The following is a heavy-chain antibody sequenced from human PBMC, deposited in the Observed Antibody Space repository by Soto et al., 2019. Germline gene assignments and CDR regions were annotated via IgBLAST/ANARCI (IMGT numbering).Heavy chain of an antibody. CDR2: ISGSGGST. J-gene: IGHJ3*02. Sequence: PGGSLRLSCAASGFTFSSYAMSWVRQAPGKGLEWVSAISGSGGSTYYADSVKGRFTISRDNSKNTLYLQMNSLRAEDTAVYYCAKTVGYCSGGSCRWTVMAFDIWGQGTMVTVSS. CDR3: AKTVGYCSGGSCRWTVMAFDI. D-gene: IGHD2-15*01. CDR1: GFTFSSYA. V-gene: IGHV3-23*01.